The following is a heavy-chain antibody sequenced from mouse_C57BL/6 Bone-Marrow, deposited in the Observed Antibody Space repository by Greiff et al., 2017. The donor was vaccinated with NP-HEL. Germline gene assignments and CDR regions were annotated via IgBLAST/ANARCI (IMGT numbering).Heavy chain of an antibody. CDR2: ISGGGGNT. Sequence: EVKLMESGGGLVKPGGSLKLSCAASGFTFSSYTMSWVRQTPEKRLEWVATISGGGGNTYYPDSVKGRVTISRDNAKNTLYLQMSSLRSEDTALYYCARSRSYYGSGYFDVWGTGTTVTVSS. J-gene: IGHJ1*03. D-gene: IGHD1-1*01. CDR1: GFTFSSYT. V-gene: IGHV5-9*01. CDR3: ARSRSYYGSGYFDV.